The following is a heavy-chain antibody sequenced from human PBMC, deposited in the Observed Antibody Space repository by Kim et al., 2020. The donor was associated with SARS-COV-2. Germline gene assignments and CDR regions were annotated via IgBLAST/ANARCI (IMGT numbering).Heavy chain of an antibody. CDR3: ARAIWGAFDY. D-gene: IGHD3-16*01. Sequence: SNEYAVSVKSRITINPDTSKNQFSLQLNSVTPEDTAVYYCARAIWGAFDYWGQGTLVTVSS. J-gene: IGHJ4*02. V-gene: IGHV6-1*01. CDR2: SN.